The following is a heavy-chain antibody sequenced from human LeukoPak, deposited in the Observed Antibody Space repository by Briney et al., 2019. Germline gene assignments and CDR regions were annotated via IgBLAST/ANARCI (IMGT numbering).Heavy chain of an antibody. CDR2: IPSDGSDN. CDR3: ASGSTMVQGVIFAY. V-gene: IGHV3-30*02. CDR1: VFTFSTYG. J-gene: IGHJ4*02. D-gene: IGHD3-10*01. Sequence: PGGSLRLSCAASVFTFSTYGFHWVRQAPGKGLEWVAFIPSDGSDNYYANSVRGRFTISRDKSKNTVYLQMNSLRVEDTAVYYCASGSTMVQGVIFAYWGQGTLVTVAS.